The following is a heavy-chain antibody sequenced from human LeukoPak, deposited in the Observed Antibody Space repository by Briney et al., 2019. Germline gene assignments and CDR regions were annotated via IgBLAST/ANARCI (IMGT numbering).Heavy chain of an antibody. CDR3: ARDAQLRYFDWLPRTNWFDS. V-gene: IGHV3-21*01. D-gene: IGHD3-9*01. Sequence: PGGSLRLSRAASGFTFSSYSMNWVRQAPGKGLEWGSSISSSSSYIYYADSVKGRFTISRDNAKNSLYLQMNSLRAEDTAVYYCARDAQLRYFDWLPRTNWFDSWGQGTLVTVSS. CDR2: ISSSSSYI. J-gene: IGHJ5*01. CDR1: GFTFSSYS.